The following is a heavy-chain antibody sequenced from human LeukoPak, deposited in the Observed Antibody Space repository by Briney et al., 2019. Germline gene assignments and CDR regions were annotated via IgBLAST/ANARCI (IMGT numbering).Heavy chain of an antibody. CDR2: FDPEDSET. V-gene: IGHV1-24*01. Sequence: ASVKVSCKVSGYNLIELSMHWVRLAPGKGLEWMGGFDPEDSETLNAQKFQGRVTMTEDTSTNTAYMELSSLRSEDTAIYYCATSVDGLVTIRTYFELWGQGNPVTVSS. CDR3: ATSVDGLVTIRTYFEL. CDR1: GYNLIELS. D-gene: IGHD3-3*01. J-gene: IGHJ4*02.